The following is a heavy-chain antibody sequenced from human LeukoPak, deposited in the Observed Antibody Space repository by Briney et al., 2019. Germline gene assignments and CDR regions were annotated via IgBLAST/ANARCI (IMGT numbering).Heavy chain of an antibody. D-gene: IGHD3-10*01. CDR2: MYTSGST. CDR1: GGSISGYY. CDR3: ASRSSGTPYYFDY. J-gene: IGHJ4*02. V-gene: IGHV4-4*07. Sequence: SETLSLTCTVSGGSISGYYWSWIRQPAGKGLEWIGRMYTSGSTNYNPSLNSRVTRSLDTSKNQFSLKLSSVTAADTAVYYCASRSSGTPYYFDYWGQGTLVTVSS.